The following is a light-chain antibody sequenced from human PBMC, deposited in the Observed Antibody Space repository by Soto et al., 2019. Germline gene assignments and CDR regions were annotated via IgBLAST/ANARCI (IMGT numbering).Light chain of an antibody. CDR1: QSVPSNF. CDR2: GVS. V-gene: IGKV3-20*01. CDR3: QQYDSSWT. Sequence: EIVLTQSPGTLSLSPGERATLSCRASQSVPSNFLAWYQQKPGQAPILVIYGVSRRATGIPDRFRGSGSGTDFPLAISRLEPEYFAVYYCQQYDSSWTFGQGTKVEIK. J-gene: IGKJ1*01.